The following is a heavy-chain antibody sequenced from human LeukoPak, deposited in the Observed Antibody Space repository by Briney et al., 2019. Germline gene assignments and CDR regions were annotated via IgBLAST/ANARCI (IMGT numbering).Heavy chain of an antibody. V-gene: IGHV4-59*08. J-gene: IGHJ4*02. D-gene: IGHD4-17*01. CDR3: ARATTYGDYIDY. CDR2: IDYTGNT. Sequence: SETLPLTCTVSGGSIRSYYWSWIRQPPGKGLEWIGYIDYTGNTNYNPSLKSRVTISVDTSKNQFSLKLSSVTAADTAVYYCARATTYGDYIDYWGQGSLVTVSS. CDR1: GGSIRSYY.